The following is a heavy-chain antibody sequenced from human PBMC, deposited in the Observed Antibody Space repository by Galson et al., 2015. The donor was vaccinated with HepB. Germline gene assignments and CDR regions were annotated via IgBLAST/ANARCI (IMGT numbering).Heavy chain of an antibody. V-gene: IGHV3-21*01. CDR3: AREGLVGAEGYYRGMDV. CDR1: GFTFSSYT. Sequence: SLRLSCAASGFTFSSYTMNWVRQAPGKGLEWVSIISPTSSYIYYGASVKGRFTISRDNAKNSLYLQMNSVRADDTAVYYCAREGLVGAEGYYRGMDVWGQGTTVTVSS. J-gene: IGHJ6*02. D-gene: IGHD2-15*01. CDR2: ISPTSSYI.